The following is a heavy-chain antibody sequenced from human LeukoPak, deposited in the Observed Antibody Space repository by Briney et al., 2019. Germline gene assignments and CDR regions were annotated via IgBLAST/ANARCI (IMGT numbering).Heavy chain of an antibody. CDR2: MNQDGSQK. D-gene: IGHD2-2*03. CDR1: GFTFSSYA. Sequence: GGSLRLSCAASGFTFSSYAMTWVRQAPGRGLEWVANMNQDGSQKYYMDSVKDRFTISRDNAKNSLYLQMNSLRDEDTAVYYCASGSLARGGSDYWGQGTLVTVSS. V-gene: IGHV3-7*01. J-gene: IGHJ4*02. CDR3: ASGSLARGGSDY.